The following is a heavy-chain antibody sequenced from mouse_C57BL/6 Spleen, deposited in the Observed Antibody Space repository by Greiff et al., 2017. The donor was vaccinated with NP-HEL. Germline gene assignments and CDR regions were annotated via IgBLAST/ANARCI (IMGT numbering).Heavy chain of an antibody. D-gene: IGHD1-1*01. CDR2: IRHKANGYTS. J-gene: IGHJ2*01. CDR3: ARYTTVVASYDFDY. Sequence: EVQVVESGGGLVQPGGSLSLSCAASGFTFTDYYMSWVRQPPGKALEWLGFIRHKANGYTSEYSASVKGRFTISRDNSQSILYLQMNALRAEDSATYYCARYTTVVASYDFDYWGQGTTLTVSS. V-gene: IGHV7-3*01. CDR1: GFTFTDYY.